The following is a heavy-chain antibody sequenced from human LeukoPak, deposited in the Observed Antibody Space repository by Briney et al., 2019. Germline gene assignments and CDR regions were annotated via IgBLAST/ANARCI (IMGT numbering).Heavy chain of an antibody. D-gene: IGHD3-3*01. J-gene: IGHJ2*01. CDR3: VKVESISISGVAPRYFDL. V-gene: IGHV3-9*01. CDR1: GLTFDDYA. CDR2: INWNSDKI. Sequence: GGSLRLSCAASGLTFDDYAMHWVRQAPGKGLEWVSGINWNSDKIVFADSVKGRFNISRDNAKKSLYLQMNSLRVDDTAFYYCVKVESISISGVAPRYFDLWGRGTLVTVSS.